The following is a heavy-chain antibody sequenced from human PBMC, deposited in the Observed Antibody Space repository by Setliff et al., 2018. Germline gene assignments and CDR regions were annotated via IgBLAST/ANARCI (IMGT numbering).Heavy chain of an antibody. CDR2: IYHSGST. J-gene: IGHJ4*02. Sequence: LRETLSLTCAVSGGSISSSNWWSWVRQPPGKGLEWIGEIYHSGSTNYNPSLKSRVTISVDKSKNQFSLKLSSVTAADTAVYYCARDWGSSGWYFDYWGQGTLVTVSS. V-gene: IGHV4-4*02. CDR3: ARDWGSSGWYFDY. D-gene: IGHD6-19*01. CDR1: GGSISSSNW.